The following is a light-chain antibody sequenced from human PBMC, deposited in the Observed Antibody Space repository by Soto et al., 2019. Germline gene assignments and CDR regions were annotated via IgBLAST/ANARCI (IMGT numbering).Light chain of an antibody. CDR2: DAS. CDR1: QDINTY. Sequence: EVVLTQSPATLSLSPGEKATLSCRASQDINTYLGWYQQKPGQPPRLLIYDASNRANGIPARFSGSGSGTDFTLTINSLEPEDFAIYYCQHRYNWPLTFGAGTKVDIK. J-gene: IGKJ4*01. CDR3: QHRYNWPLT. V-gene: IGKV3-11*01.